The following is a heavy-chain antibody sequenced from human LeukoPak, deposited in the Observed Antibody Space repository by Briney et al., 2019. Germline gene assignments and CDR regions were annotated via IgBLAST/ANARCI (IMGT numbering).Heavy chain of an antibody. V-gene: IGHV4-59*01. CDR2: IYYSGST. J-gene: IGHJ4*02. D-gene: IGHD3-22*01. CDR1: GGSISSYY. Sequence: SETLSLTCTVSGGSISSYYWSWIRQPPGKGLEWIGYIYYSGSTNYNPSLKSRVTMSVDTSKNQFSLKLSSVTAADTAVYYCARGPDWGYYDSSPEFDYWGQGTLVTVSS. CDR3: ARGPDWGYYDSSPEFDY.